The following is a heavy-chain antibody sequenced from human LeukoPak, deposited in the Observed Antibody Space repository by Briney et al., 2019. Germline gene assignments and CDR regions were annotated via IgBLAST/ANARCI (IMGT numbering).Heavy chain of an antibody. J-gene: IGHJ6*03. CDR2: INHSGST. Sequence: PSETLSLTCAVYGGSFSGYYWSWIRQPPGKGLEWIGEINHSGSTNYNPSLKSRVTISVDTSKNQFSLKPSSVTAADTAVYYCARLYCSGGSCPYYYYYYMDVWGKATTVTVSS. CDR1: GGSFSGYY. CDR3: ARLYCSGGSCPYYYYYYMDV. D-gene: IGHD2-15*01. V-gene: IGHV4-34*01.